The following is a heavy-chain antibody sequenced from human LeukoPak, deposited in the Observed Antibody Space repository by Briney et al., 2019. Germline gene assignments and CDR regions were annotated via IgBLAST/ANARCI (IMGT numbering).Heavy chain of an antibody. V-gene: IGHV4-39*07. D-gene: IGHD3-10*01. CDR2: IDYSGST. J-gene: IGHJ3*02. Sequence: LETLSLTCSVSNGSISSSRYFWGWIRQPPGKGLEWIGGIDYSGSTYYNPSLKSRVTISVDTSKNHFSLDLSSVTAADTAVYYCARDLLERFGELSGAFDIWGQGTMVTVSS. CDR1: NGSISSSRYF. CDR3: ARDLLERFGELSGAFDI.